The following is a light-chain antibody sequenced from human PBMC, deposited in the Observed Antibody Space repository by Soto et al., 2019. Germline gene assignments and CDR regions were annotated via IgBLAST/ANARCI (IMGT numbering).Light chain of an antibody. V-gene: IGKV2-30*02. Sequence: DAVLTQSPLSLPVTLGQPASISCRSSQGLVHSSGNTYLNWFHQRPGQSPRRLIYKISSRDSGVPDRFSGSGSGTDFTPEISRVEAEDVGVYYCMQTSHWPYTFGQGTKLEIK. CDR1: QGLVHSSGNTY. CDR2: KIS. CDR3: MQTSHWPYT. J-gene: IGKJ2*01.